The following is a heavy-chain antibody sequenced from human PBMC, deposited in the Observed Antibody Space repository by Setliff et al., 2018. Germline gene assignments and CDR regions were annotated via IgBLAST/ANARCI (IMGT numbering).Heavy chain of an antibody. V-gene: IGHV3-30*04. Sequence: LRLSCAASGFTFSSYAMHWVRQAPGKGLEWVAVISYDGSNKYYADSVKGRFTISRDNAKKSLYLQMNSLRAEDTAVYYCACPDILTGLSDYWGQGTLVTVSS. J-gene: IGHJ4*02. CDR3: ACPDILTGLSDY. CDR1: GFTFSSYA. CDR2: ISYDGSNK. D-gene: IGHD3-9*01.